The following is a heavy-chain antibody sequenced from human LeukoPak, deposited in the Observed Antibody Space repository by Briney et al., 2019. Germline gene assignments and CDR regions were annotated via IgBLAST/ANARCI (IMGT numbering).Heavy chain of an antibody. Sequence: HTGRSLRLSCAASGFTFSSYAMHWVRQAPGKGLEWVAVISYDGSNKYYADSVKGRFTISRDNSKNTLYLQLNSLRAEDTAVYYCARGAIAAADHENAFDIWGQGTMVTVSS. CDR3: ARGAIAAADHENAFDI. J-gene: IGHJ3*02. D-gene: IGHD6-13*01. CDR1: GFTFSSYA. V-gene: IGHV3-30-3*01. CDR2: ISYDGSNK.